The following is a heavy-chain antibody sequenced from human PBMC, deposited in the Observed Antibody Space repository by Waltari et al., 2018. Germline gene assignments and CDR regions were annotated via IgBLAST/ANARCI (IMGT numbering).Heavy chain of an antibody. V-gene: IGHV3-23*01. D-gene: IGHD2-2*01. J-gene: IGHJ5*02. CDR3: VKDPGGVPAAIDWFDP. CDR2: ISGSGGST. CDR1: GFTFSSYA. Sequence: EVQLLESGGGLVQPGGSLRLSCAASGFTFSSYAMSWVRQAPGKGLEWVSAISGSGGSTYYADSVKGRFTISRDNSKNTLYLQMNSLRAEDTAVYYCVKDPGGVPAAIDWFDPWGQGTLVTVSS.